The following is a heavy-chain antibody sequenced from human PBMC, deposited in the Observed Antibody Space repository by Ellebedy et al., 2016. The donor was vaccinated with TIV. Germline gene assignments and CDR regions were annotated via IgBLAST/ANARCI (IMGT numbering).Heavy chain of an antibody. CDR1: GYTFTGYF. J-gene: IGHJ3*02. CDR2: INPNSGDT. V-gene: IGHV1-2*04. Sequence: AASVKVSCKASGYTFTGYFMHWVRQAPGQGLEWMGWINPNSGDTNYAQKFQGWVTMTRDTSISTAYTELSRLRSDDTADYYCARQEMATIGDSFDIWGQGTMVTVSS. D-gene: IGHD5-24*01. CDR3: ARQEMATIGDSFDI.